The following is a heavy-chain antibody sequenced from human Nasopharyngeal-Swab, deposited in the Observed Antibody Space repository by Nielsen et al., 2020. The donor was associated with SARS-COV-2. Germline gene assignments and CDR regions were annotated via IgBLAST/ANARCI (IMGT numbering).Heavy chain of an antibody. J-gene: IGHJ4*02. D-gene: IGHD1-26*01. CDR3: ARLRYYSSDY. V-gene: IGHV3-48*02. CDR2: VSSSSRTI. Sequence: GGSLRLSCAASEFTFNTYDMNWVRQAPGKGLEWLSYVSSSSRTIYYADPVKGRFTISRDNAKNSLYLQMNTLRDEDTAVYYYARLRYYSSDYWGQGTLVTVSS. CDR1: EFTFNTYD.